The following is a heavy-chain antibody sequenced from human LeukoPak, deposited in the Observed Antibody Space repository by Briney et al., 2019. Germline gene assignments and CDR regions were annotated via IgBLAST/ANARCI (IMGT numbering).Heavy chain of an antibody. D-gene: IGHD4-11*01. CDR2: INTDTGNP. CDR1: GYTFTKYG. CDR3: AREVRAFDY. Sequence: ASVKVSCKASGYTFTKYGVYWVRQAPGQGLEWMGWINTDTGNPTYAQGLTGRFVFSLDTSVSTAYLQVSSLKAEDTAVYYCAREVRAFDYWGQGTLVTVSS. V-gene: IGHV7-4-1*02. J-gene: IGHJ4*02.